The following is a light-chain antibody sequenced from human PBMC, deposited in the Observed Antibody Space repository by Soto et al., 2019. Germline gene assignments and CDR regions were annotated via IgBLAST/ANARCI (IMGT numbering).Light chain of an antibody. CDR1: QSISSW. J-gene: IGKJ1*01. V-gene: IGKV1-5*01. CDR3: QQYNSYSWT. CDR2: DAS. Sequence: DIQMTQSPSTLPASVGDRVTITCRASQSISSWLAWYQQKPGKAPKLLIYDASSLESGVPSRFSGSGSGTEFTLTISSLQPDDFATYYCQQYNSYSWTFGQGTTVDIK.